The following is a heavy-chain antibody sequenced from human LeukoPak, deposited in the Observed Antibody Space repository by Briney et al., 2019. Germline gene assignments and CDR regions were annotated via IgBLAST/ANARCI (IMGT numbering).Heavy chain of an antibody. CDR3: AKKGLVYYYGSGSYIDY. J-gene: IGHJ4*02. CDR1: GFTFSSYA. Sequence: GGSLRLSCAASGFTFSSYAMSWVRQAPGKGLEWVSAISGSGGSTYYADSVKGRFTISRDNSKNTLYLQMNSLRAEDTAVYYCAKKGLVYYYGSGSYIDYWGQGTLVTVSS. V-gene: IGHV3-23*01. D-gene: IGHD3-10*01. CDR2: ISGSGGST.